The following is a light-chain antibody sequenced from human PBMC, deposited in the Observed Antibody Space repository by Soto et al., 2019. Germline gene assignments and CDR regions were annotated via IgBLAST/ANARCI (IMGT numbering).Light chain of an antibody. CDR2: DAS. Sequence: DIQMTQSPSTLSASVGDRVTITCRASQSIGNWLAWYQQNPGKAPKLLIYDASSLESGVSSRFSGSGSGTEFAHTISSLQADDFATYYCQQYNSYPPNFGGGTKVEIK. CDR3: QQYNSYPPN. V-gene: IGKV1-5*01. CDR1: QSIGNW. J-gene: IGKJ4*01.